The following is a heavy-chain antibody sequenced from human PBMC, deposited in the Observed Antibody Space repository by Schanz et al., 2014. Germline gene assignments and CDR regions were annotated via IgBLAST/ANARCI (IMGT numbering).Heavy chain of an antibody. D-gene: IGHD5-12*01. V-gene: IGHV1-46*01. CDR3: ARAAYGGYASTPLRY. J-gene: IGHJ4*02. CDR1: GYTFTGYY. CDR2: IYLSDGST. Sequence: QVQLVQSGAEVKKPGASVKVSCQASGYTFTGYYMHWVRQAPGQGLEWMGRIYLSDGSTRYAQRFQGRVTVTRDTSTSTVYMELSSLRSEDTAVYYCARAAYGGYASTPLRYWGQGTLVTVSS.